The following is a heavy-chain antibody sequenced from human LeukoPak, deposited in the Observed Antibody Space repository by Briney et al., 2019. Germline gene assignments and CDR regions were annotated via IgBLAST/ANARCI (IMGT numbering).Heavy chain of an antibody. CDR1: GFTFSSYS. V-gene: IGHV3-21*01. CDR2: ISSSSSYI. CDR3: ARDFGYSSSWQDFDY. J-gene: IGHJ4*02. Sequence: PGGSLRLSCAASGFTFSSYSMNWVRQAPGKGLEWVSSISSSSSYIYYADSVKGRFTISRDNAKNSLYLQMNSLRAEDTAMYYCARDFGYSSSWQDFDYWGQGTLVTVSS. D-gene: IGHD6-13*01.